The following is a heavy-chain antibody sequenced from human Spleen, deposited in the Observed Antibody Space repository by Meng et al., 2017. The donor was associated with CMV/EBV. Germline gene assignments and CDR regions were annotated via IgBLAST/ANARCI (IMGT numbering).Heavy chain of an antibody. J-gene: IGHJ3*01. CDR3: ARERLYQPLWGDALDV. V-gene: IGHV3-21*01. D-gene: IGHD2-2*01. Sequence: GGSLRLSCAASGFTFNTYTIHWVRQAPGKGLEWVSSISSSRSYINYADSVKGRFTISRDNAKNSVFLQLSSLRVEDTAVYYCARERLYQPLWGDALDVWGQGTMVTVSS. CDR2: ISSSRSYI. CDR1: GFTFNTYT.